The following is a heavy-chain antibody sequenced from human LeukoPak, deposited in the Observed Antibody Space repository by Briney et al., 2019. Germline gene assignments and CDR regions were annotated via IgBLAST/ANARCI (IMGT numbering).Heavy chain of an antibody. CDR1: GYSFTSYW. J-gene: IGHJ4*02. CDR3: ARSIVGATALFDY. CDR2: IYPGDSDT. D-gene: IGHD1-26*01. V-gene: IGHV5-51*01. Sequence: GESLKISFKGSGYSFTSYWIGWVRQMPGKGLDWMGIIYPGDSDTRYSPSFQGQVTISADKSISTAYLQWSSLKASDTAMYYCARSIVGATALFDYWGQGTLVTVSS.